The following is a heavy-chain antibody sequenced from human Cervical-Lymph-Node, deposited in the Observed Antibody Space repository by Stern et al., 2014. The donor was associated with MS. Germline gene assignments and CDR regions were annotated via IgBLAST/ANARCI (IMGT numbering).Heavy chain of an antibody. V-gene: IGHV1-46*01. CDR2: VTPNGANA. CDR3: ARERAYVDAFDV. D-gene: IGHD3-16*01. CDR1: GYSFTDNS. Sequence: VQLEDSGAEVKKPGASVKISCTASGYSFTDNSLHWVRQAPGQGLEWMGRVTPNGANANYAQTFQGRVTMTTDMSTSTAYLELSSLRHDDTAVYFCARERAYVDAFDVWGQGTLVTVS. J-gene: IGHJ3*01.